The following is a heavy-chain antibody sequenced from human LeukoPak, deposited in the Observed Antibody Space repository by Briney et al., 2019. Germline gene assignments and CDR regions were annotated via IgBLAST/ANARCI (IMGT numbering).Heavy chain of an antibody. J-gene: IGHJ5*02. CDR2: MNPNSGNT. D-gene: IGHD3-10*01. CDR1: GYTFTSYD. V-gene: IGHV1-8*03. CDR3: ARLVPKYGSGSYARFDP. Sequence: ASVKVSCKASGYTFTSYDINWVRQATGQGLEWMGWMNPNSGNTGYAQKFQGRVTITRNTSISTAYMELSSLRSEDTAVYYCARLVPKYGSGSYARFDPWGQGTLVTVSS.